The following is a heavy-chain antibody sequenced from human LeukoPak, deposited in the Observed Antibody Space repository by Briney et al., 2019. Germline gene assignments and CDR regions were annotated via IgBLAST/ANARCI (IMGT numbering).Heavy chain of an antibody. V-gene: IGHV3-7*01. CDR2: IKQDGSEK. D-gene: IGHD3-22*01. J-gene: IGHJ4*02. CDR1: GFVYSAFW. CDR3: ARESVRRISMRARGYFDY. Sequence: GGSLRLSCSASGFVYSAFWMSWVRQAPGKGLEWVANIKQDGSEKYYVDSVKGRFTIARDNAKNTVFLQMDSLRAEDTAVYFCARESVRRISMRARGYFDYWGQGTLVTVSS.